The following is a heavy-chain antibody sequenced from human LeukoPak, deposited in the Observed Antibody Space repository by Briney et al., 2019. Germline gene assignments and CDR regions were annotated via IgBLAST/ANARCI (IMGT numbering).Heavy chain of an antibody. D-gene: IGHD2-2*02. CDR3: ARGNLGYCTSTSCYKEGWFDP. CDR2: INPNSGGT. Sequence: ASVKVSCKASGYTFTSYYMHWVRQAPGQGLEWMGWINPNSGGTNYAQKFQGRVTMTRDTSISTAYMELSRLRSDDTAVYYCARGNLGYCTSTSCYKEGWFDPWGQGTLVTVSS. V-gene: IGHV1-2*02. J-gene: IGHJ5*02. CDR1: GYTFTSYY.